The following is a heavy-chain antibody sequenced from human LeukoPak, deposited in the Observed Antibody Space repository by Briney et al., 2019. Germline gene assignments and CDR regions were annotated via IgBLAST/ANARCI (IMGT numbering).Heavy chain of an antibody. D-gene: IGHD3-16*01. J-gene: IGHJ4*02. CDR2: MNPNSGNT. CDR3: AREIRGSYD. V-gene: IGHV1-8*03. Sequence: ASVKVSCKASGYTFTGYYMHWVRQTTGQGLEWMGWMNPNSGNTGYAQKFQGRVTITRNTSISTAYMELSSLRSEDTAVYYCAREIRGSYDWGQGTLVTVSS. CDR1: GYTFTGYY.